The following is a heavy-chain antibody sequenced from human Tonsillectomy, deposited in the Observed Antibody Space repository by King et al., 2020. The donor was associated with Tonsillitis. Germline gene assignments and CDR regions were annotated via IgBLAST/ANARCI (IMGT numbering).Heavy chain of an antibody. Sequence: VQLVESGAEVKKPGASVKVSCKASGYTFTGYYMYWVRQAPGQGLEWLGGINPSSGTKSAPKFQGRITMTIDTCITTVYMELSSLTSDDTAIYYCARETASQDSDSRGEYWGQGTLVTVSS. CDR2: INPSSGT. D-gene: IGHD2-21*02. CDR1: GYTFTGYY. J-gene: IGHJ4*02. V-gene: IGHV1-2*02. CDR3: ARETASQDSDSRGEY.